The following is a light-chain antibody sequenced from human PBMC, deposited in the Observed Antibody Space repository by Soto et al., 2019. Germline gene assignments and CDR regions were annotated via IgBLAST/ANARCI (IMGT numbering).Light chain of an antibody. J-gene: IGKJ1*01. V-gene: IGKV3-20*01. CDR3: QQFSA. CDR1: QSVSGNY. CDR2: GVS. Sequence: EIVLTQSPGTLSLSPGERATLSCRTGQSVSGNYLIWYQQKPGQPPRLLFYGVSSRATGIPDRFSGSGSGTDFTLTISRLEPEDFAVYYCQQFSAFGQGTKVELK.